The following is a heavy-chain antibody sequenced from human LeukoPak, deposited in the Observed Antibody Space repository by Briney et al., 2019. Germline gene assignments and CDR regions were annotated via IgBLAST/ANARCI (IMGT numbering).Heavy chain of an antibody. CDR2: IFYSGST. J-gene: IGHJ4*02. CDR3: ARHGRGYYFFDY. V-gene: IGHV4-59*08. D-gene: IGHD3-22*01. CDR1: GGSIRSFY. Sequence: SETLSLTCTVSGGSIRSFYWSWIRQPPGKGLEWIGYIFYSGSTNYNPSLESRVTISVDTSKNQFSLKLSSVTAADTAVYYCARHGRGYYFFDYWGQGNLVTVSS.